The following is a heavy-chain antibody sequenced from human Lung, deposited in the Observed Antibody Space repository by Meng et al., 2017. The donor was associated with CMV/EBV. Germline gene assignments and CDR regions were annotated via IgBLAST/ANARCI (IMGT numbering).Heavy chain of an antibody. CDR2: IDHGDSET. D-gene: IGHD5-24*01. Sequence: GESXKISCAASGYNFSNYWIGWVRQVPGKGLQWMGMIDHGDSETSYRPSFKGQFTISTDRSITTAYLQLNSLKASDTAMYYCARLGGDGCLDAFDFWGQGTMVTVSS. J-gene: IGHJ3*01. CDR3: ARLGGDGCLDAFDF. CDR1: GYNFSNYW. V-gene: IGHV5-51*01.